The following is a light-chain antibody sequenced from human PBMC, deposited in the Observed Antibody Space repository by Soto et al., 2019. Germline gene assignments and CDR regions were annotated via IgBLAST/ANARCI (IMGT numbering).Light chain of an antibody. V-gene: IGLV2-8*01. J-gene: IGLJ3*02. CDR2: DVI. CDR1: SSDVGRHNF. CDR3: SSYADSDNLV. Sequence: QSVLTQPRSVSGSPGQSVTISCTGTSSDVGRHNFVSWYQQHPGKAPKLMIYDVIKRPSGVPDRFSGSKSGNTASLTVSGVQAEDEADYYCSSYADSDNLVFGGGTKVTVL.